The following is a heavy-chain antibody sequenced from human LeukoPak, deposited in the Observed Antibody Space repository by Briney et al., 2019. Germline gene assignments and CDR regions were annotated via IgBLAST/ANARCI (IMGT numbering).Heavy chain of an antibody. Sequence: ASVKVSCKASGYTLTTRKLQWVRQAPGQGLEWMAIINPSDGGTIYAQKFQGRVTMTRDTSTSTVYMELSSLRSEDTAVYYCARDSTNWSFDYWGQGTLVTVSS. V-gene: IGHV1-46*01. CDR1: GYTLTTRK. D-gene: IGHD6-13*01. J-gene: IGHJ4*02. CDR3: ARDSTNWSFDY. CDR2: INPSDGGT.